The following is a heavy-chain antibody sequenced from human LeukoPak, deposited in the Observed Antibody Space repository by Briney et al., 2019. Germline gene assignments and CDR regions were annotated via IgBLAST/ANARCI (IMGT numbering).Heavy chain of an antibody. J-gene: IGHJ6*03. CDR2: ITGRGDAT. V-gene: IGHV3-23*01. D-gene: IGHD5-12*01. Sequence: GGSLRLSCAASDFSFITYAMSWVRQAPGKGLEWVSTITGRGDATYYADSVKGRFTISRDNSKNTLYLQMNSLRADDTAVYYCAREGYSGYELRPYYYYYYYMDVWGKGTTVTISS. CDR1: DFSFITYA. CDR3: AREGYSGYELRPYYYYYYYMDV.